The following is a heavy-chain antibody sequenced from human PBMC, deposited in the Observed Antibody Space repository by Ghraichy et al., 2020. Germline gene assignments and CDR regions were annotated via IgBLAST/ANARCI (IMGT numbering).Heavy chain of an antibody. CDR2: INHSGST. V-gene: IGHV4-34*01. CDR1: GGSFSGYY. Sequence: SETLSLTCAVYGGSFSGYYWSWIRQPPGKGLEWIGEINHSGSTNYNPSLKSRVTISVDTSKNQFSLKLSSVTAADTAVYYCATKHIAAAENLADYWGQGTLVTVSS. J-gene: IGHJ4*02. D-gene: IGHD6-13*01. CDR3: ATKHIAAAENLADY.